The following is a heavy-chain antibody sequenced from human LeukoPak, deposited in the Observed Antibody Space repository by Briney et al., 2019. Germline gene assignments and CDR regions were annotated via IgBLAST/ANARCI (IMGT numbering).Heavy chain of an antibody. J-gene: IGHJ5*01. D-gene: IGHD2-8*02. CDR3: ARVYCTGGSCFAGWFDS. CDR2: IYTSGST. CDR1: GDSISSGSYY. V-gene: IGHV4-61*02. Sequence: ASETLSLTCNVSGDSISSGSYYWSWIWQPAGKGLEWVGRIYTSGSTNYNPSLESRVTISLDTSKNQFSLKVTSVTAADTAVYYCARVYCTGGSCFAGWFDSWGQGTLVTVSS.